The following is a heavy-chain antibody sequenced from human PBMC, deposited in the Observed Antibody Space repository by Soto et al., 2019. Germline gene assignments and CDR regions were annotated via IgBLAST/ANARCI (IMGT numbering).Heavy chain of an antibody. Sequence: ETLSLTXTVSGYSISNGYYWAWIRQSPGKGLEWIGSVYQTVSTYYNPSLESRVTILVDIAKNHFSLRLNSVTAADTAVYFCAREKGHSNPFDFWGPGMLVTVSS. CDR2: VYQTVST. D-gene: IGHD4-4*01. CDR1: GYSISNGYY. J-gene: IGHJ4*02. V-gene: IGHV4-38-2*02. CDR3: AREKGHSNPFDF.